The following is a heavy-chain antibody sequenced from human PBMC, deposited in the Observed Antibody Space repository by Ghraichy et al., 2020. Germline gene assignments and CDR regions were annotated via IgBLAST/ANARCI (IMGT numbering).Heavy chain of an antibody. CDR3: AGGYGDYGGYGH. CDR2: IYHSGST. CDR1: SGSISSYY. D-gene: IGHD4-17*01. V-gene: IGHV4-59*01. J-gene: IGHJ4*02. Sequence: SETLSLTCTVSSGSISSYYWSWIRQPPGKGLEWIGCIYHSGSTIYNPSLKSRVAISVDTSKNQFSLKLSSLAPADTAVYYCAGGYGDYGGYGHWGREPWSPSPQ.